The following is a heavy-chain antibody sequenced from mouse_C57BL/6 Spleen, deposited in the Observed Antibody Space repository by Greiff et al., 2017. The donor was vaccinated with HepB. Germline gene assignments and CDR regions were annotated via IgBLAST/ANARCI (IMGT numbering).Heavy chain of an antibody. CDR2: IDPANGNT. J-gene: IGHJ4*01. CDR1: GFNIKNTY. V-gene: IGHV14-3*01. CDR3: APDSSGPLYAMDY. Sequence: EVQLQESVAELVRPGASVKLSCTASGFNIKNTYMHWVKQRPEQGLEWIGRIDPANGNTKYAPKFQGKATITADTSSNTAYLQLSSLTSEDTAIYYCAPDSSGPLYAMDYWGQGTSVTVSS. D-gene: IGHD3-2*02.